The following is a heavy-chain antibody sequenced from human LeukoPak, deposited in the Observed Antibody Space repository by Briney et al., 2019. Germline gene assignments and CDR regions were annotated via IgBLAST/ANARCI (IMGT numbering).Heavy chain of an antibody. Sequence: PGGSLRLSCAASGFTFSSYVMSWVRQPPAKGLVWVSRISSDGTNIDYADSVKGRFTVSRDSAKNTLYLQMNSLRAEDTAVYYCVTTFFAVVHYWGQGTLVTVSS. V-gene: IGHV3-74*01. D-gene: IGHD3-3*01. J-gene: IGHJ4*02. CDR3: VTTFFAVVHY. CDR1: GFTFSSYV. CDR2: ISSDGTNI.